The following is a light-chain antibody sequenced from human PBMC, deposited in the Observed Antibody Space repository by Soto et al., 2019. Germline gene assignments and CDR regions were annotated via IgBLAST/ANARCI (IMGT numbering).Light chain of an antibody. J-gene: IGLJ1*01. Sequence: QSALTQPASVSGSPGQSITISCTGTSSDVGRYDYVSWYQLHPGKAPKLMVFEVSNRPSGVSYRFSGSRSGNTASLTISGLQADDEADYFCSSYSISSAYILGTVKKVTVX. CDR3: SSYSISSAYI. V-gene: IGLV2-14*01. CDR2: EVS. CDR1: SSDVGRYDY.